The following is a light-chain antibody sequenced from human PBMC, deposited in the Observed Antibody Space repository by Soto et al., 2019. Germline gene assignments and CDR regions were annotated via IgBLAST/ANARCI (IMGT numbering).Light chain of an antibody. CDR2: GAS. CDR1: QSVSSNY. Sequence: ESVLTQSPGTLSVSPGERATLSCRASQSVSSNYLAWYQQKPGQAPRLLIHGASSRATGIPDRFSGSGSGTDFPLIISRLEPEDFAVYYWQQYGGSPPQTFGQGTKVEIK. J-gene: IGKJ1*01. V-gene: IGKV3-20*01. CDR3: QQYGGSPPQT.